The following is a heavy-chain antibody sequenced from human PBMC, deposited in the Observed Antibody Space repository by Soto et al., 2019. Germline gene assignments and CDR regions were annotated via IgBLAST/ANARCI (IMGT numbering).Heavy chain of an antibody. CDR3: AHSLVLLWFGEHQTSNWFDP. Sequence: GSGPTLVNPTQTLTLTCTFSGFSLSTSGVGVGWIRQPPGKALEWLALIYWDDDKRYSPSLKSRLTITKDTSKNQVVLTMTNMDPVDTATYYCAHSLVLLWFGEHQTSNWFDPWGQGTLVTVSS. D-gene: IGHD3-10*01. J-gene: IGHJ5*02. CDR1: GFSLSTSGVG. V-gene: IGHV2-5*02. CDR2: IYWDDDK.